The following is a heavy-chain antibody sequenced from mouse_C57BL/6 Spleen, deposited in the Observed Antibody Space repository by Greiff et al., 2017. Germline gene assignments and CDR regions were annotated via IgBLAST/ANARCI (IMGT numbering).Heavy chain of an antibody. V-gene: IGHV5-9*01. J-gene: IGHJ2*01. Sequence: EVQLMESGAGLVKPGGSLKLSCAASGFTFTSYTMSWVRQTPGKRLEWVATISGGGGNTYYPNSVKGRFTISRDKAKNTLYLQMRSLRSEDTALDNWARQYYGMGDCLDYWGQGTTLTVSS. CDR2: ISGGGGNT. CDR3: ARQYYGMGDCLDY. D-gene: IGHD1-1*01. CDR1: GFTFTSYT.